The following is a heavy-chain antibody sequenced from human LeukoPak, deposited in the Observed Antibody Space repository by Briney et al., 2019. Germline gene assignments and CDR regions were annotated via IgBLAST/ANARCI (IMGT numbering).Heavy chain of an antibody. J-gene: IGHJ3*02. V-gene: IGHV3-23*01. D-gene: IGHD3-16*02. CDR1: GFPFNSYV. CDR3: AKGYYDYIWGSYRSDAFDI. Sequence: AGGSPRLSCAASGFPFNSYVMTWVRQAPGKGPEWVSVISGSGGLTYHADSVKGRFTVSRDNSKNTLYLQMNSLRAEDTAVYSCAKGYYDYIWGSYRSDAFDIWGQGTMVTVSS. CDR2: ISGSGGLT.